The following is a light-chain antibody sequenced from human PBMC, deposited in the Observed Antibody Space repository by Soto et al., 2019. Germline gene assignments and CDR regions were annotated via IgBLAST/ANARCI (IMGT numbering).Light chain of an antibody. CDR2: DAT. J-gene: IGKJ4*01. CDR3: QQYSNLPLT. V-gene: IGKV1-33*01. CDR1: QDISSY. Sequence: DIQMTQSPSSLSASVGDRVTITCQASQDISSYLTWFQQKPGKAPKLLIYDATGLETGVPSRFSGSRSGTDFTFTISSLQPEDIATYFCQQYSNLPLTFGGGTKVDIK.